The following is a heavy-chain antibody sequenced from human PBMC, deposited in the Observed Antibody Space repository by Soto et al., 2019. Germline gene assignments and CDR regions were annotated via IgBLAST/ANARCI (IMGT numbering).Heavy chain of an antibody. Sequence: SGPTLVNPTQTLTLTCAFPGFSLTTSGVGVGWIRQPPGKALEWLAFIYWDDDKRYSPSLRGRLAISKDTSKNQVILTMTNMDPVDTATYFCARRLLCSCTGWDTGIFSYRGQGTPVPAPQ. D-gene: IGHD6-19*01. CDR3: ARRLLCSCTGWDTGIFSY. J-gene: IGHJ4*02. CDR2: IYWDDDK. V-gene: IGHV2-5*02. CDR1: GFSLTTSGVG.